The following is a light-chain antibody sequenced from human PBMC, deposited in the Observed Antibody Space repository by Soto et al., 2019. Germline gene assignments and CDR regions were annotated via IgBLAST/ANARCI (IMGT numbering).Light chain of an antibody. CDR1: QGISSY. CDR3: QQLNGYPLT. CDR2: TAS. V-gene: IGKV1-9*01. Sequence: DIQLTQSPSFLSASVGDRVTITCRASQGISSYLAWYQQKPGTAPKLLIYTASTLQSGVPSRFSGSGSGTEFTLTISSLQPEDFATYYCQQLNGYPLTFGGGTKVEIK. J-gene: IGKJ4*01.